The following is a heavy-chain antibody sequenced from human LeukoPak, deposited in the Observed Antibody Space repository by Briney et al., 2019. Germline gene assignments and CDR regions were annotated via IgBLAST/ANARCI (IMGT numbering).Heavy chain of an antibody. CDR1: GFSLSTTGVG. V-gene: IGHV2-5*02. Sequence: SGPTLVDPTQTLTVTCTFSGFSLSTTGVGVGWIRKPPGKALDWLALIYSDDEKRYSPSLKSRLTITQDTSKNQVVLTMTNMDPVDTATYYCAHSRATAAVATSFEYWGQGTLVTVSS. CDR3: AHSRATAAVATSFEY. J-gene: IGHJ4*02. D-gene: IGHD6-13*01. CDR2: IYSDDEK.